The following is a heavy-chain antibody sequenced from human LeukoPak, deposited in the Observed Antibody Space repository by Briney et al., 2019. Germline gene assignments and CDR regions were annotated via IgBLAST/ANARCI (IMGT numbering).Heavy chain of an antibody. CDR1: GGTFSSYA. CDR3: ARARIAVAATRGYFDY. D-gene: IGHD6-19*01. Sequence: WALVKVSCKASGGTFSSYAISWVRQAPGQGLEWMGGIIPIFGTANYAQKFQGRVTITADESTSTAYMELSSLRSEDTAVYYCARARIAVAATRGYFDYWGQGTLVTVSS. CDR2: IIPIFGTA. J-gene: IGHJ4*02. V-gene: IGHV1-69*13.